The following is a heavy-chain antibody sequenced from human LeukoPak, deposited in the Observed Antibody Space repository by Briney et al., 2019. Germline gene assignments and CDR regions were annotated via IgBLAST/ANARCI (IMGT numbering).Heavy chain of an antibody. D-gene: IGHD2-21*02. CDR2: IYYSGST. V-gene: IGHV4-59*01. CDR3: ATYGGDSVSYYYHMGV. CDR1: GGSISSYY. J-gene: IGHJ6*03. Sequence: SETLSLTCTVSGGSISSYYWSWIRQPPGKGLEWIGYIYYSGSTNYNPSLKSRLTISVDTSKNQFSLKLSSVTAADTAVYYCATYGGDSVSYYYHMGVWGTGTTVTVSS.